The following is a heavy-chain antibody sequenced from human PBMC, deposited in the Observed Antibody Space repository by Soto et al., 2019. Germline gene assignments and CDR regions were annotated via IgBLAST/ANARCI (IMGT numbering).Heavy chain of an antibody. V-gene: IGHV4-34*01. CDR3: ARGSDYGDF. J-gene: IGHJ4*02. Sequence: QVQLQPWGAGLLKPSETLSLTCAVSGGSFRGYYWGWSRQPPGKGLGWIGEINNSGSTNYNPSLKRRVTLSVDTSKIQFSLKLRSVTAADTAVYYCARGSDYGDFWGQRTLVTVSS. CDR1: GGSFRGYY. CDR2: INNSGST.